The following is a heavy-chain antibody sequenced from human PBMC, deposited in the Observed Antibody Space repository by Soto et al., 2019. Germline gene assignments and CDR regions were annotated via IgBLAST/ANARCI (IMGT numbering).Heavy chain of an antibody. CDR2: ISYEGSNK. CDR3: AKDWGTPVAGRLLVT. V-gene: IGHV3-30*18. CDR1: GFNFSDYA. J-gene: IGHJ5*02. D-gene: IGHD6-19*01. Sequence: LRLSCAASGFNFSDYAMHWVRQAPGKGLEWLAIISYEGSNKYSAGSVKGRFTISRDNSKNTLYLQMNSLRPEDTAVYYCAKDWGTPVAGRLLVTWCQGTRVKLSS.